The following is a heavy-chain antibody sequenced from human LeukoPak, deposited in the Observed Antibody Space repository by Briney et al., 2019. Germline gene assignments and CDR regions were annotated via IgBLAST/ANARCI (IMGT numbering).Heavy chain of an antibody. J-gene: IGHJ3*02. CDR1: GFTFSSYA. CDR3: ATGYSSSWYTFDI. CDR2: ISGSGGST. D-gene: IGHD6-13*01. Sequence: PGGSLRLSSAASGFTFSSYAMSWGRQAPGKGLEWVSGISGSGGSTYYADSVKGRFTISRDNAKNSLYLQMNSLRAEDTAVYYCATGYSSSWYTFDIWGQGTMVTVSS. V-gene: IGHV3-23*01.